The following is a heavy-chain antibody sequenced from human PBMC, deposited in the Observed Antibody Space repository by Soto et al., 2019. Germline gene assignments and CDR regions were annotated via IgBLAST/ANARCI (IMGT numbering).Heavy chain of an antibody. V-gene: IGHV3-74*01. CDR2: IRGDGSMT. J-gene: IGHJ4*02. CDR1: GFTFSNYW. CDR3: AREFWLATTASFDY. Sequence: GGSLRLSCAASGFTFSNYWMHWVRQAPGKGLVWVSRIRGDGSMTNYADSVKGRFTISRDNSKNTLYLQMNSLRAEDTAVYYCAREFWLATTASFDYWGQGTLVTVSS. D-gene: IGHD4-17*01.